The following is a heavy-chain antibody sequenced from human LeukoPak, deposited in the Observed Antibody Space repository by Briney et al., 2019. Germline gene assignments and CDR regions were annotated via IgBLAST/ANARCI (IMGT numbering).Heavy chain of an antibody. Sequence: GGSLRLFCGASGFTLSSYGMHWVREAPGKGLECGTFIRYDGTNKYYADSVKGRFTISRDNSKNTLYLQMNSLRAEDTAVYYCAKGGGTYSGDYWGQGTLVTVSS. CDR1: GFTLSSYG. CDR3: AKGGGTYSGDY. D-gene: IGHD1-26*01. V-gene: IGHV3-30*02. J-gene: IGHJ4*02. CDR2: IRYDGTNK.